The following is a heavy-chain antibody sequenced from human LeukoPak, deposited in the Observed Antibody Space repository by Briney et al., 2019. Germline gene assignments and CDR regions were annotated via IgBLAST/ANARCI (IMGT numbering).Heavy chain of an antibody. D-gene: IGHD3-3*01. V-gene: IGHV3-11*04. CDR3: ARGVNELRFLEWLLKGWFDP. Sequence: GGSLRLSCAASGFTFSDYYMSWIRQAPGKGLEWVSYISSSGSTIYYADPVKGRFTIYRDNAKNSLYLQMNSLRAEDTAVYYCARGVNELRFLEWLLKGWFDPWGQGTLVTVSS. J-gene: IGHJ5*02. CDR2: ISSSGSTI. CDR1: GFTFSDYY.